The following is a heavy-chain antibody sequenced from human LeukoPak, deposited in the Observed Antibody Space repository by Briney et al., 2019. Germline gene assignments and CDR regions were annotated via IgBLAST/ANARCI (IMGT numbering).Heavy chain of an antibody. D-gene: IGHD2-2*01. Sequence: PSETLSLTCAVYGVSFSGYYWSWIRQPPGKGLEWIGEINHSGSTNYNPSLKSRVTISVDTSKNQFSLKLSSVTAADTAVYYCARVGEYCSSTSCYYVDYWGQGTLVTVSS. CDR1: GVSFSGYY. V-gene: IGHV4-34*01. CDR3: ARVGEYCSSTSCYYVDY. CDR2: INHSGST. J-gene: IGHJ4*02.